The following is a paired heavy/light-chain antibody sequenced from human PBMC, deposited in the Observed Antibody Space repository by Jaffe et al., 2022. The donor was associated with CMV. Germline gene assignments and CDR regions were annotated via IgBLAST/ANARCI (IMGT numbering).Light chain of an antibody. J-gene: IGKJ1*01. V-gene: IGKV1-27*01. Sequence: DIQMTQSPSSLSASVGDRVTITCRASQGISNYLAWYQQKPGKVPNLLIYGASTLQSGVPSRFSGSGSGTDFTLTISGLQPEDVGTYYCQKYNGAPWTFGQGTKVEI. CDR2: GAS. CDR1: QGISNY. CDR3: QKYNGAPWT.
Heavy chain of an antibody. V-gene: IGHV3-23*01. CDR1: GFTFSRYV. J-gene: IGHJ4*02. D-gene: IGHD1-26*01. CDR3: AKKGPSVGSTLGPGNYFDY. CDR2: VTEVSGDT. Sequence: EVQLLESGGGLVQPGGSLRLSCVASGFTFSRYVFSWVRQAPGKGLEWVSTVTEVSGDTYYANSVKGRFTISRDDSKNTLYLQMNSLRAEDTALYYCAKKGPSVGSTLGPGNYFDYWGQGILVTVSS.